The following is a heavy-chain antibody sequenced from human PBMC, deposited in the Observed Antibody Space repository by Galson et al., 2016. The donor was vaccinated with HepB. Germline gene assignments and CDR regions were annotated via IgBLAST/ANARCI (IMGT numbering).Heavy chain of an antibody. CDR3: ARSLLRFSEWSSSNDAFDI. J-gene: IGHJ3*02. Sequence: SVKVSCKASGYTFTSYYLHWVRQAPGQGLKWMGIINPSVGNTKYAQKFQGRVTFTKDTSTSTVYMQLTSLRSEDTALYYCARSLLRFSEWSSSNDAFDIWGQGTMVTVS. V-gene: IGHV1-46*01. CDR1: GYTFTSYY. CDR2: INPSVGNT. D-gene: IGHD3-3*01.